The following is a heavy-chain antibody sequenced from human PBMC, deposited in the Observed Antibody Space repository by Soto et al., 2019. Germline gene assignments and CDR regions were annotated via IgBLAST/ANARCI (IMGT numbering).Heavy chain of an antibody. CDR1: GFTFSSFD. CDR2: IYHDGSNK. J-gene: IGHJ4*02. D-gene: IGHD3-16*01. V-gene: IGHV3-33*01. CDR3: ATRVGAVDY. Sequence: QVQLVESGGGGVQPGRSLRLSCATSGFTFSSFDMHWVRQAPGKGLEWVAVIYHDGSNKYYADSVKGRFTISRDNSKSTLYLKMNSLRAEDTAVYYCATRVGAVDYWGQGTLVTVSS.